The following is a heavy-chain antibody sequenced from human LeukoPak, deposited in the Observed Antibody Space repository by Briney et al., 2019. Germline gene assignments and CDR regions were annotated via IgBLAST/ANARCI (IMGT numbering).Heavy chain of an antibody. CDR1: GGTFISYA. D-gene: IGHD2-2*01. Sequence: SVKVSCKASGGTFISYAISWVRQAPGQGLEWMGRIIPIFGTANYAQKFQGRVTITTDESTSTAYMELSSLRSEDTAVYYCARGGIVVVPAAMWVALDYWGQGTLVTVSS. V-gene: IGHV1-69*05. J-gene: IGHJ4*02. CDR2: IIPIFGTA. CDR3: ARGGIVVVPAAMWVALDY.